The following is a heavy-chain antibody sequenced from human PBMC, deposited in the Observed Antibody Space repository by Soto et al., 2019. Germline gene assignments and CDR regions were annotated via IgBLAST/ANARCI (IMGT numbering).Heavy chain of an antibody. Sequence: QVTLKESGPVLVKPTETLTLTCTVSGFSLSKARMGVSWIRQPPGKALELLAHIFWNDERSYNTSLKSRLTISRDTYKRQVVLTMPNVYPVDTGTYFCARGLREGLPIYYFDSWGQGTLVTVSS. D-gene: IGHD1-26*01. J-gene: IGHJ4*02. CDR3: ARGLREGLPIYYFDS. CDR1: GFSLSKARMG. V-gene: IGHV2-26*01. CDR2: IFWNDER.